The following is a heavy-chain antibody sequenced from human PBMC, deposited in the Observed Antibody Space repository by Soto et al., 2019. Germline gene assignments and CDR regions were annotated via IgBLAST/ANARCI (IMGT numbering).Heavy chain of an antibody. CDR2: INHSGST. D-gene: IGHD3-3*01. V-gene: IGHV4-34*01. J-gene: IGHJ4*02. CDR1: GGSFSGYY. CDR3: ARGQGDDFWSGSARPGQNFDY. Sequence: PSETLSLTCAVYGGSFSGYYWSWIRQPPGKGLEWIGEINHSGSTNYNPSLKSRVTISVDTSKNQFSLKLSSVTAADTAVYYCARGQGDDFWSGSARPGQNFDYWGQGTLVTVSS.